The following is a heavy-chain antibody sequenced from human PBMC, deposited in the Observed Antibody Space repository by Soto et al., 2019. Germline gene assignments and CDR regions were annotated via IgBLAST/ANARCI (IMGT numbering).Heavy chain of an antibody. J-gene: IGHJ4*02. CDR1: GGSISSGDYY. Sequence: SETLSLTCTVSGGSISSGDYYWSWIRQPPGKGLEWIGYIYYSGSTYYNPSLKSRVTISVDTSKNQFSLKLSSVTAADTAVYYCATSKRGGYDKSDYWGQGTLVTVSS. CDR3: ATSKRGGYDKSDY. CDR2: IYYSGST. D-gene: IGHD5-12*01. V-gene: IGHV4-30-4*01.